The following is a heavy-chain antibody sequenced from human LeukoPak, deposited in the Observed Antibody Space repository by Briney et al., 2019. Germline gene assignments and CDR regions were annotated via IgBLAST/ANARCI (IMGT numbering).Heavy chain of an antibody. D-gene: IGHD3-10*01. CDR3: ARDLDYYGSRSLHFDY. V-gene: IGHV1-46*01. J-gene: IGHJ4*02. CDR1: GYTFTSYY. Sequence: ASVKVSCKASGYTFTSYYMHWVRQAPGQGLEWMGIINPSGGSTSYAQKFQGRVTMTRDMSTSTVYMELSSLRSEDTAVYYCARDLDYYGSRSLHFDYWGQGTLVTVSS. CDR2: INPSGGST.